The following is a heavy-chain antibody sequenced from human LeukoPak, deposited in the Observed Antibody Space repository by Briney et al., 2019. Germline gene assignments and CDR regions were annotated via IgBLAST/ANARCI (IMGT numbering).Heavy chain of an antibody. V-gene: IGHV3-7*04. CDR1: GFTFSTYW. D-gene: IGHD6-19*01. CDR3: ARGASVAGY. CDR2: IKQDGSEK. J-gene: IGHJ4*02. Sequence: GGSLRLSRSASGFTFSTYWMSWVRQAPGKGLEWVANIKQDGSEKYYVDSVKGQFTISRDNAKNSLYLQMNSLRAEDTAVYYCARGASVAGYWGQGTLVTVSS.